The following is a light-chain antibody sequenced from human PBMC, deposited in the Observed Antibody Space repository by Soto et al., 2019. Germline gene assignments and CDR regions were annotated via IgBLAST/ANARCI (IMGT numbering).Light chain of an antibody. CDR1: SSNIGSHI. CDR3: AAWDDSLNGYV. J-gene: IGLJ1*01. Sequence: QSVLPHPPSASWTPGHRVIISCSGSSSNIGSHIVNWYQQLPGTAPKLLIYTNNQRPSGVPDRFSGSKSGTSASLAISGLQSEDEADYYCAAWDDSLNGYVFGTGTKVTVL. CDR2: TNN. V-gene: IGLV1-44*01.